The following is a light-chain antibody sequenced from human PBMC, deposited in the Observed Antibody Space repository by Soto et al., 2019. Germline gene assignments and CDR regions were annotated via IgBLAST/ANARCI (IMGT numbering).Light chain of an antibody. V-gene: IGKV1-39*01. J-gene: IGKJ3*01. CDR2: AAS. CDR3: QQSYSTPYT. CDR1: ESISSY. Sequence: DIQMTQCPSSLSASVGDRVTITCRASESISSYLNWYQQKPGKAPKLLIYAASSLQSGVPSRFSGSGSGTDFTLTISSLQPEDFGTYYCQQSYSTPYTFGPGTKVDIK.